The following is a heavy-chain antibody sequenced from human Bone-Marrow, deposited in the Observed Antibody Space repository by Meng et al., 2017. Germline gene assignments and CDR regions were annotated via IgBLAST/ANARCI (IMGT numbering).Heavy chain of an antibody. CDR1: GGSISSYY. J-gene: IGHJ4*02. V-gene: IGHV4-4*07. D-gene: IGHD1-26*01. CDR2: IDNSRST. Sequence: GSLRLSCTVSGGSISSYYWSWIRQPAGKGLEWIGYIDNSRSTNYYPSLKSRVTMSVDTSKNQFSLKLTSVTAADTAVYYCAGGPWELDYWGQGTLVTVSS. CDR3: AGGPWELDY.